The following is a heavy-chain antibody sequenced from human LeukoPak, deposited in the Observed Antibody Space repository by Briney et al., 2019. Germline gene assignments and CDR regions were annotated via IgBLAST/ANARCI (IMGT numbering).Heavy chain of an antibody. V-gene: IGHV1-2*02. CDR3: ARNLRYFDWLDAFDI. CDR2: INPNSGGT. Sequence: GASVKVSCKASGYTFTGYYMHWVRQAPGQGLEWMGWINPNSGGTNYAQKFQGRVTMTRDTSISTAYMELSRLRSDDTAVYYCARNLRYFDWLDAFDIWGQGTMVTVSS. CDR1: GYTFTGYY. D-gene: IGHD3-9*01. J-gene: IGHJ3*02.